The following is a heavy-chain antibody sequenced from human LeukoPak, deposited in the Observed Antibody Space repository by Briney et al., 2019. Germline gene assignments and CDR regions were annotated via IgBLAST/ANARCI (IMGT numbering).Heavy chain of an antibody. Sequence: SETLSLTCTVSGGPINSYYWSWIRQPAGKGLEWIGRIYTSGSTNYNPSLKSRATMSVDTSKNQFSLKLSSVTAADTAVYYCARDLLHDYADSTGYWGQGTLVTVSS. CDR1: GGPINSYY. D-gene: IGHD4-17*01. CDR3: ARDLLHDYADSTGY. J-gene: IGHJ4*02. CDR2: IYTSGST. V-gene: IGHV4-4*07.